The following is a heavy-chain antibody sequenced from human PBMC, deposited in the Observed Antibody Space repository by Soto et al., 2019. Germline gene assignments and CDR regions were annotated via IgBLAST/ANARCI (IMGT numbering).Heavy chain of an antibody. CDR1: GFTVSTYG. CDR3: TGEVASGY. D-gene: IGHD2-8*02. CDR2: ISRDGGTK. J-gene: IGHJ4*02. Sequence: QVQLVESGGGVVQPGRSLRLSCAVSGFTVSTYGMHWVRQAPGKGLEWVAVISRDGGTKYYADSVKGRVTISRDNSRNTLFLEMNSLRGDDMAVYYCTGEVASGYWGQGTLVTVSS. V-gene: IGHV3-30*03.